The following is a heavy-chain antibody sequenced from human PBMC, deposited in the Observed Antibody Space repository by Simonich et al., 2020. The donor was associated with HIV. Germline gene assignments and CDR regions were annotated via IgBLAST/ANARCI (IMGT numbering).Heavy chain of an antibody. CDR2: INHSVST. CDR1: GGSFRGYY. Sequence: QVQLQQWGAGLLKPTETLSLTCAVYGGSFRGYYWSWIRQPPGKGLEGIGEINHSVSTNYTPSLKSRVTISVDTSKNQFSLKLSSVTAADTAVYYCARGFYQRLYYFDYWGQGTLVTVSS. V-gene: IGHV4-34*01. J-gene: IGHJ4*02. D-gene: IGHD2-2*01. CDR3: ARGFYQRLYYFDY.